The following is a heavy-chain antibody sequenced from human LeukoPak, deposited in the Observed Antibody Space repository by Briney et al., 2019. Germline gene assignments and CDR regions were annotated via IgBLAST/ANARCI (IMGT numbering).Heavy chain of an antibody. V-gene: IGHV5-51*01. CDR3: ARRREWPHFDY. CDR1: GYSFTSYW. D-gene: IGHD3-3*01. J-gene: IGHJ4*02. CDR2: IYPGDSDT. Sequence: GGSLRLSCKGSGYSFTSYWIGWVRQMPGKGLEWMGVIYPGDSDTRYSPSFQGQVTISADKSISTAYLQWSSLKASDTAMYYCARRREWPHFDYWGQGTLVTVSS.